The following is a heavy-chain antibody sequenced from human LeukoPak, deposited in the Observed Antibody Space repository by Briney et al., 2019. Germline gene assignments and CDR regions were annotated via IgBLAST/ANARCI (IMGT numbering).Heavy chain of an antibody. D-gene: IGHD6-13*01. Sequence: SETLSLTCTVSGGSITTTNFYWGWIRQPPGKGLEWIDSVYYSGSTYDNPSLKSRVTISVDTSQNQFSLKLSSVTAADTAIYYCASHSATWYFQHWGQGTPVTVSS. CDR1: GGSITTTNFY. CDR3: ASHSATWYFQH. CDR2: VYYSGST. V-gene: IGHV4-39*07. J-gene: IGHJ1*01.